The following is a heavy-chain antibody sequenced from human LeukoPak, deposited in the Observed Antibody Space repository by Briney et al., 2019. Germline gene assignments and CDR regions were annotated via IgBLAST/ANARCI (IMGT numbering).Heavy chain of an antibody. J-gene: IGHJ4*02. CDR1: GDSVSSNSAA. CDR3: ARSTGHLDS. D-gene: IGHD1-1*01. CDR2: TYYRSKWYN. Sequence: SQTLSLTCAISGDSVSSNSAAWHWIRQSPSRDLEWLGRTYYRSKWYNGYAVSVKGRITVNPDTSKNQFSLQLNSVTPEDTAVYYCARSTGHLDSWGQGTLVTVSS. V-gene: IGHV6-1*01.